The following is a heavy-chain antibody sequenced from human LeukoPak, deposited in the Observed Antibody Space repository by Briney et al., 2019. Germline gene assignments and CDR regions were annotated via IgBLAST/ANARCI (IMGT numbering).Heavy chain of an antibody. V-gene: IGHV4-39*07. D-gene: IGHD3-10*01. CDR3: ARDPVLLWFGELSRVLFDY. Sequence: SETLSLTCSVSGGSISSSSYYWGWIRQPPGKGLEWIGSIYYSGSTYYNPSLKSRVTMSVDTSKNQFSLKLSSVTAADTAVYYCARDPVLLWFGELSRVLFDYWGQGTLVTVSS. CDR2: IYYSGST. CDR1: GGSISSSSYY. J-gene: IGHJ4*02.